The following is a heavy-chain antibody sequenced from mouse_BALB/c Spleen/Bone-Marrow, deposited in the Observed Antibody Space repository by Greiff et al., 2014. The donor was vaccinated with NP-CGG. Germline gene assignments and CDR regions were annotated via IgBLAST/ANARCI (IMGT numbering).Heavy chain of an antibody. CDR1: GYTFTSYW. CDR3: TRGGSSPYYFDY. D-gene: IGHD1-1*01. J-gene: IGHJ2*01. V-gene: IGHV1-69*02. CDR2: IYPSDSYT. Sequence: QVQLQQSGAELVRPGASVKLSCKASGYTFTSYWINWVKQRPGQGLEWIGNIYPSDSYTNYNQEFKDKATLTVDKSSTTAYMQLSSPTSEDSAVYYCTRGGSSPYYFDYWGQGTTLTVSS.